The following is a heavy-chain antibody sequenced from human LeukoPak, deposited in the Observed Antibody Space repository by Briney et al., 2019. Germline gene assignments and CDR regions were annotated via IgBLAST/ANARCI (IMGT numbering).Heavy chain of an antibody. CDR2: ISSSSSYI. J-gene: IGHJ4*02. CDR3: ARDREWPDHYFDY. D-gene: IGHD3-3*01. CDR1: EFTFSSYS. V-gene: IGHV3-21*01. Sequence: PGGSLRLSCAGSEFTFSSYSMNWVRQAPGKGLEWVSSISSSSSYIYYADSVKGRFTISRDNAKNSLYLQMNSLRAEDTAVYYCARDREWPDHYFDYWGQGTLVTVSS.